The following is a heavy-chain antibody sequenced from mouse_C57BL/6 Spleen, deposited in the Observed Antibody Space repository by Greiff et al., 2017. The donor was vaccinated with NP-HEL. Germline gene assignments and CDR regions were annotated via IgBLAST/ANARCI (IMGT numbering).Heavy chain of an antibody. V-gene: IGHV5-9*01. Sequence: EVMLVESGGGLVKPGGSLKLSCAASGFTFSSYTMSWVRQTPEKRLEWVATISGGGGNTYYPDRVKGRFTISRDNAKNTLYLQMSSLRSEDTALYYCARQYDYAYWYFDVWGTGTTVTVSS. CDR2: ISGGGGNT. J-gene: IGHJ1*03. CDR1: GFTFSSYT. CDR3: ARQYDYAYWYFDV. D-gene: IGHD2-4*01.